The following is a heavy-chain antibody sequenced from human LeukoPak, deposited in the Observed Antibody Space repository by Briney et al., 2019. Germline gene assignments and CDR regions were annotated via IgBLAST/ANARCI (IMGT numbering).Heavy chain of an antibody. CDR3: AKIEVGRFDP. V-gene: IGHV4-59*11. D-gene: IGHD1-26*01. CDR1: GASISSHY. CDR2: IYDRGST. Sequence: SETLSLTCTATGASISSHYWCWIRQTPGTGLEWIGDIYDRGSTTCNPSLKSRVSISVDTSRNQFSLNLRSVTAADTAVYYCAKIEVGRFDPWGQGTLVTVSS. J-gene: IGHJ5*02.